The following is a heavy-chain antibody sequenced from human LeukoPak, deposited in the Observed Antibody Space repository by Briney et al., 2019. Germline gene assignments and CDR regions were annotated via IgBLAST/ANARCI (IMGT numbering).Heavy chain of an antibody. Sequence: ASVKVSCKASGGTFSSYAISWVRQAPGQGLEWMGGIIPIFGTANYAQKFQGRVTITADESTSTAYMELSSLRSEDTAVYYCARGDSSSSEHYYYYMDVWGKGTTVTVSS. CDR2: IIPIFGTA. V-gene: IGHV1-69*13. D-gene: IGHD6-6*01. J-gene: IGHJ6*03. CDR1: GGTFSSYA. CDR3: ARGDSSSSEHYYYYMDV.